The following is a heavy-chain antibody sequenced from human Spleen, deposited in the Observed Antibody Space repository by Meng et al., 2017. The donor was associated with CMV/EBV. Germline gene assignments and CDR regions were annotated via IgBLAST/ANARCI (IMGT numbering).Heavy chain of an antibody. CDR1: GYNFTGYY. Sequence: ASVMVSCKASGYNFTGYYDHWGRQAPGQGLEWMGWINPNSGGTNYAQKFQGRVTMTRDTSISTAYMELSRLRSADTAVYYCASFNTTGFDPWGQGTLVTVSS. V-gene: IGHV1-2*02. J-gene: IGHJ5*02. CDR2: INPNSGGT. CDR3: ASFNTTGFDP. D-gene: IGHD3-22*01.